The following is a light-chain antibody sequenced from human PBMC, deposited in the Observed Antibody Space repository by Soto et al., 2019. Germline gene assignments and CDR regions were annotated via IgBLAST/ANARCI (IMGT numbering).Light chain of an antibody. CDR3: CLYIGATTYV. V-gene: IGLV2-8*01. CDR2: EVS. J-gene: IGLJ1*01. CDR1: SSDIGAYIY. Sequence: SALTQPPSASGSPGQSVTISCTGTSSDIGAYIYVSWYQQHPGKAPKLMISEVSRRPSGVPERFSGSKSGNTASLTVSGLQADDEADYYCCLYIGATTYVFGTGTKVTVL.